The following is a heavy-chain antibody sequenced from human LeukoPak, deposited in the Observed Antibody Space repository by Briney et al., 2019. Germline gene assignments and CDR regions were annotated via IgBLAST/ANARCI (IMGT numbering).Heavy chain of an antibody. V-gene: IGHV4-61*02. Sequence: SETLSLTCTASGGSISSGSYYWSWIRQPAGKGLEWIGRIYTSGSTNYNPSLNSRVTISLATSKNQFSLRLSSVTAADTAVYYCAREGGGFWSGYPFDYWGQGTLVTVSS. CDR3: AREGGGFWSGYPFDY. D-gene: IGHD3-3*01. CDR2: IYTSGST. CDR1: GGSISSGSYY. J-gene: IGHJ4*02.